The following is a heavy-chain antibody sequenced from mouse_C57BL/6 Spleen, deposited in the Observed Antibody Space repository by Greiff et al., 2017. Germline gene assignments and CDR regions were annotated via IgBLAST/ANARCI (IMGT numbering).Heavy chain of an antibody. V-gene: IGHV5-17*01. D-gene: IGHD1-1*01. Sequence: EVKVVESGGGLVKPGGSLKLSCAASGFTFSDYGMHWVRQAPEKGLEWVAYISSGSSTIYYADTVKGRFTISRDNAKNTLFLQMTSLRSEDTSMYCFARNHYGSSPWFAYWGQGTLVTVSA. CDR1: GFTFSDYG. CDR2: ISSGSSTI. J-gene: IGHJ3*01. CDR3: ARNHYGSSPWFAY.